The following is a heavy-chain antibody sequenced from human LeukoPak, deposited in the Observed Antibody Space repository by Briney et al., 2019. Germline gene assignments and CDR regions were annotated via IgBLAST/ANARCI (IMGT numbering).Heavy chain of an antibody. J-gene: IGHJ4*02. D-gene: IGHD4-23*01. Sequence: ASVKVSCKASGYTFTSYGITWVRLAPGQGLEWMGWISSYNGDTKYAQKVRGRVTVTTDTSTSTAYMELRSLSLDDTAVYYCAGGDYGGGIDYWGQGTLVTVSS. V-gene: IGHV1-18*01. CDR1: GYTFTSYG. CDR3: AGGDYGGGIDY. CDR2: ISSYNGDT.